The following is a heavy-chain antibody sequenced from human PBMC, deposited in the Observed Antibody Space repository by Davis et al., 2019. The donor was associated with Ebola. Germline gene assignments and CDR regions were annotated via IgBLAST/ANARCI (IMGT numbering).Heavy chain of an antibody. CDR3: ARDLGIFYFDY. J-gene: IGHJ4*02. V-gene: IGHV3-21*01. CDR1: GFTFSNAW. D-gene: IGHD3-3*02. CDR2: ISSSSSYI. Sequence: GGSLRLSCAASGFTFSNAWMSWVRQAPGKGLEWVSSISSSSSYIYYADSVKGRFTISRDNAKNSLYLQMNSLRAEDTAVYYCARDLGIFYFDYWGQGTLVTVSS.